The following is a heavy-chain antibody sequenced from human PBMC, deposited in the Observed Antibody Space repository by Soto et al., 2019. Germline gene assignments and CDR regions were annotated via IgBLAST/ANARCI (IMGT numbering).Heavy chain of an antibody. CDR1: GFTFSSYV. CDR3: ARDPLWGTAMVLWYFDL. Sequence: PGGSLRLSCAASGFTFSSYVMHWVRQAPGKGLEWVAVISYDGSNKYYADSVKGRFTISRDNSKNTLYLQMNSLRAEDTAVYYCARDPLWGTAMVLWYFDLWGRDTLVTVSS. D-gene: IGHD5-18*01. V-gene: IGHV3-30*03. CDR2: ISYDGSNK. J-gene: IGHJ2*01.